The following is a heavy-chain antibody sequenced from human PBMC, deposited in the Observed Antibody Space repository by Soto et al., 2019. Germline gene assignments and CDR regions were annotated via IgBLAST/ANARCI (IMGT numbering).Heavy chain of an antibody. CDR2: IIPIFGTA. CDR1: GGTFSSYA. J-gene: IGHJ6*02. V-gene: IGHV1-69*06. D-gene: IGHD1-26*01. Sequence: QVQLVQSGAEVKKPGSSVKVSCKASGGTFSSYAISWVRQAPGQGLEWMGGIIPIFGTANYAQKFQGRVTITADKSTSTAYMELSSLRSEDTAVYYCASGGSGSYWESGNYYYYGMDVWGQGTTVTVSS. CDR3: ASGGSGSYWESGNYYYYGMDV.